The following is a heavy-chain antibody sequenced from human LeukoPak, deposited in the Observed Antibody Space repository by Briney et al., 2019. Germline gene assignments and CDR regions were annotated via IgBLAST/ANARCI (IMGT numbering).Heavy chain of an antibody. D-gene: IGHD3-3*01. CDR3: ARDLHDFWSGYPAPYYYYMDV. CDR2: IYTSGST. Sequence: SETLSLTCTVSGGSISSYSWSWIRQPAGKGLEWIGRIYTSGSTNYNPSLKSRVTMSVDTSKNQFSLKLSSVTAADTAVYCCARDLHDFWSGYPAPYYYYMDVWGKGTTVTVSS. CDR1: GGSISSYS. V-gene: IGHV4-4*07. J-gene: IGHJ6*03.